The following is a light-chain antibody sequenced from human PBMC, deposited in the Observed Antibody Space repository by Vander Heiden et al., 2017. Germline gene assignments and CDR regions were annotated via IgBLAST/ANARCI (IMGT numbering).Light chain of an antibody. V-gene: IGKV1-39*01. CDR1: QRISDY. CDR2: AAS. CDR3: QQSYGTPWT. J-gene: IGKJ1*01. Sequence: DIQMTQSPSSLSASVGDRVTITCRASQRISDYVNWYQQRPGKAPKLLIYAASNLQSGVPSRFSGSGSGTDFTLIISSLQPEDFATYSCQQSYGTPWTFGQGTKVEIK.